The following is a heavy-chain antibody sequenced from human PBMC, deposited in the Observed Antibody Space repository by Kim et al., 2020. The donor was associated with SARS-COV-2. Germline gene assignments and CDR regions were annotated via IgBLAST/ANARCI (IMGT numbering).Heavy chain of an antibody. D-gene: IGHD6-19*01. CDR3: VKGWLQGGLDY. CDR2: N. J-gene: IGHJ4*02. V-gene: IGHV6-1*01. Sequence: NDYAVSVKSRITINPDTSKNQFSLQLNSVTPEDTAVYYCVKGWLQGGLDYWGQGTLVTVSS.